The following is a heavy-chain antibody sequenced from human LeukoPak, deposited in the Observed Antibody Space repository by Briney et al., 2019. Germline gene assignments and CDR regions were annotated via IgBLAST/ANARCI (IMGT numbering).Heavy chain of an antibody. J-gene: IGHJ5*02. Sequence: SETLSFTCAGYGGPCRGFCWSWIRQAPGKGLEWIGEISHSCSSNYNPSLKSRITISVDTSKSQFSLRLTSVTAADTAAYYCATRIFYGGRNQYTWFDLWGQGTLVTVSS. CDR2: ISHSCSS. D-gene: IGHD4-23*01. CDR3: ATRIFYGGRNQYTWFDL. V-gene: IGHV4-34*01. CDR1: GGPCRGFC.